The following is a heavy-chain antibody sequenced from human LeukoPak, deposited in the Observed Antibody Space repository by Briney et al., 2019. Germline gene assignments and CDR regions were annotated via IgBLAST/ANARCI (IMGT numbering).Heavy chain of an antibody. CDR1: GFTFSNYA. J-gene: IGHJ4*02. CDR2: ISGSGGST. CDR3: AKEASRGSSFAYTPIEKPYYLDY. V-gene: IGHV3-23*01. Sequence: GGSLRLSCAASGFTFSNYAMSWVRQAPGKGLEWVSAISGSGGSTYYADSVKGRFTISRDNSKNTLFLQMNSLRAEDTAVYYCAKEASRGSSFAYTPIEKPYYLDYWGQGTLVTVSS. D-gene: IGHD5-18*01.